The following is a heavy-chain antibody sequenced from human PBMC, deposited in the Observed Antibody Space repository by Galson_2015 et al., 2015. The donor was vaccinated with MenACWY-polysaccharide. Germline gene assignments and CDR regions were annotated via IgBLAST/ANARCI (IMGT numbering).Heavy chain of an antibody. V-gene: IGHV3-48*03. Sequence: SLRLSCAVSGFTFRSHDMNWVRQAPGKGLEWVSYIDTSGTSTKYADSVKGRFIMSRDNAKNSLYPQMNSLRLEDTAVYYCARDTPGIEDFDYWGQGILVTVSS. CDR1: GFTFRSHD. CDR2: IDTSGTST. J-gene: IGHJ4*02. D-gene: IGHD1-1*01. CDR3: ARDTPGIEDFDY.